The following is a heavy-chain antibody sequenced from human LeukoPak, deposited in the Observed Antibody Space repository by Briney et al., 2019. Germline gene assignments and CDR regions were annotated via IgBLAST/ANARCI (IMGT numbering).Heavy chain of an antibody. Sequence: ASVTVSCKASGHTFTRNYMLWVRQAPGQGLEWMGIINPSDGRTIYAQNFQGRVTMIRDTSTSTVYMELSSLRSEDTAVYYCARDGASVFGSLEPDSWGQGTLVTVSS. V-gene: IGHV1-46*01. J-gene: IGHJ4*02. D-gene: IGHD2-8*01. CDR3: ARDGASVFGSLEPDS. CDR2: INPSDGRT. CDR1: GHTFTRNY.